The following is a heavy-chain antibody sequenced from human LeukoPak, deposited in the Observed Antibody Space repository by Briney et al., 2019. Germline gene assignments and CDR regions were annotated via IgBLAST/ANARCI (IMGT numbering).Heavy chain of an antibody. Sequence: PGGSLRLSCAASGFTFSSYSMNWVRQARGKWLEWVSTISSSSSYIYYADSVKGRFTISRDNAKNSLYLQMNSLRAEDTAVYYCARDHRDGFLDYWGQGTLVTVSS. J-gene: IGHJ4*02. D-gene: IGHD5-24*01. CDR1: GFTFSSYS. CDR2: ISSSSSYI. V-gene: IGHV3-21*01. CDR3: ARDHRDGFLDY.